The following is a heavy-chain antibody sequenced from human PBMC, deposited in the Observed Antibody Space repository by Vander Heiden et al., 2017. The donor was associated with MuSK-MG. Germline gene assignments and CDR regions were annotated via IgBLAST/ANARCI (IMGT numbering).Heavy chain of an antibody. CDR1: GFTFRGYA. V-gene: IGHV3-30-3*01. CDR2: ISYDGSNK. J-gene: IGHJ4*02. Sequence: QVQLVESGGGVVQPGRSLRLSCAASGFTFRGYAMHWVRQAPGKGLEWVAVISYDGSNKYYADSVKGRFTISRDNSKNTLYLQMNSLRAEDTAVYYCARDPIYDFWSGYFDYWGQGTLVTVSS. D-gene: IGHD3-3*01. CDR3: ARDPIYDFWSGYFDY.